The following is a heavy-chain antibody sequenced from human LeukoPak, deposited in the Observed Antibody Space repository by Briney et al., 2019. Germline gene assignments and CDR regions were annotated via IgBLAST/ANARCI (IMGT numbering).Heavy chain of an antibody. CDR1: GFTFDDYA. CDR3: AKGVWIQLWFYFDY. D-gene: IGHD5-18*01. V-gene: IGHV3-9*01. CDR2: ISWNSGSI. Sequence: RTGRSLRLSCAASGFTFDDYAMHWVRQAPGKGLEWVSGISWNSGSIGYADSVKGRFTISRDNAKNSLYLQMNSLRAEDTALYYCAKGVWIQLWFYFDYWGQGTLVTVSS. J-gene: IGHJ4*02.